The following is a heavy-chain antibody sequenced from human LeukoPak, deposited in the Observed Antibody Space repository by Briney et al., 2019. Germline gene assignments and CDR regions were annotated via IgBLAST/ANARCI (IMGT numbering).Heavy chain of an antibody. D-gene: IGHD2-21*01. Sequence: ASVKVSCKASGYTFTGYYMHWVRQAPGQGLEWMGWINPNSGGTNYAQKFQGRVTMTRDTSISTAYMELSRLRSDDTAVYYCARVAVNFNWFDPWGQGTLVTVSS. J-gene: IGHJ5*02. CDR3: ARVAVNFNWFDP. CDR1: GYTFTGYY. CDR2: INPNSGGT. V-gene: IGHV1-2*02.